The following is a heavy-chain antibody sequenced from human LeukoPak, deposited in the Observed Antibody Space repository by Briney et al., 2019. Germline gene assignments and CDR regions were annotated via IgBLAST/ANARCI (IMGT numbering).Heavy chain of an antibody. D-gene: IGHD3-22*01. Sequence: ASVKVSCKASGGTFSSYAISWVRQAPGQGLERMGGIIPIFGTANYAQKFQGRVTITTDESTSTAYMELSSLRSEDTAVYYCAREGYYYDSSGYLGYAFDIWGQGTMVTVSS. CDR3: AREGYYYDSSGYLGYAFDI. CDR1: GGTFSSYA. J-gene: IGHJ3*02. V-gene: IGHV1-69*05. CDR2: IIPIFGTA.